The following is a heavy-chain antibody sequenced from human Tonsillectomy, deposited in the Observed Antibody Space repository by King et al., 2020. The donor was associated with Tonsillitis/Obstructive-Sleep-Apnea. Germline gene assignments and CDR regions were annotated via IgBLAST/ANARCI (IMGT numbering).Heavy chain of an antibody. CDR2: IRSTAYGVTT. V-gene: IGHV3-49*05. CDR3: TRDVYSGSYYAYFDY. Sequence: VQLVESGGGLVKPGRSLRLSCTVSGFTFGDYAMSWFRQAPGKGLEWVGFIRSTAYGVTTEYAASVKGRFSISRDDSKSIAYLQLNSLKTEDTAVYYCTRDVYSGSYYAYFDYWGQGTLVTVSS. CDR1: GFTFGDYA. J-gene: IGHJ4*02. D-gene: IGHD1-26*01.